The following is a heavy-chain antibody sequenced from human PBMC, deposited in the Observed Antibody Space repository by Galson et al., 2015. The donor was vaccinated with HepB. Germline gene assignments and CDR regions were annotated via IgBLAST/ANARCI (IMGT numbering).Heavy chain of an antibody. Sequence: SVKVSCKASGGTFSSYAISWVRQAPGQGLEWMGGIIPIFGTANYAQKFQGRVTITADESTSTAYMELISLRSEDTAVYYCARGGSSWVFDYYYYMDVWGKGTTVTVSS. CDR1: GGTFSSYA. CDR3: ARGGSSWVFDYYYYMDV. J-gene: IGHJ6*03. D-gene: IGHD6-13*01. V-gene: IGHV1-69*13. CDR2: IIPIFGTA.